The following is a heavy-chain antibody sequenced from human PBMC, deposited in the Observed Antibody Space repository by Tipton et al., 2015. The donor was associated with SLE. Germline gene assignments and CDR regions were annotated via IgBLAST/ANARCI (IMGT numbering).Heavy chain of an antibody. D-gene: IGHD1-1*01. V-gene: IGHV4-59*08. Sequence: TLSLTCSLSGSSISSYYWSWGRQPPGKGLEWVGYILYSGSTKYNPSLKSRVTLSADTSKNQFSLNLTSVTASDTAVYYCARSTTSQGRMDVWGQGTTVTVSS. CDR2: ILYSGST. CDR1: GSSISSYY. CDR3: ARSTTSQGRMDV. J-gene: IGHJ6*02.